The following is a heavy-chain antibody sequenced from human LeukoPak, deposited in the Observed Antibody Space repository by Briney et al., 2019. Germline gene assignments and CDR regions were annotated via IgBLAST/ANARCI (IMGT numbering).Heavy chain of an antibody. Sequence: PGGSLRLSCAASGFTFNNYAMNWVRQAPGKGLEWVSYISSSGSTIYYADSVKGRFTISRDNSKNTLYLQMNSLRAEDTAVYYCAKVLGRWVVVVAAPLDYWGQGTLVTVSS. CDR1: GFTFNNYA. J-gene: IGHJ4*02. CDR3: AKVLGRWVVVVAAPLDY. V-gene: IGHV3-23*01. CDR2: ISSSGSTI. D-gene: IGHD2-15*01.